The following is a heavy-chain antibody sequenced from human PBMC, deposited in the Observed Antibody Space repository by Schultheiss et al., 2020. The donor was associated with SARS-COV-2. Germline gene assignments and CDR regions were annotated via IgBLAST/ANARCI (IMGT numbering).Heavy chain of an antibody. D-gene: IGHD2-2*01. Sequence: SETLSLTCTVSGGSISPYHWSWIRQPPGKGLEWIGYIYYSGSTNYNPSLKSRLTISVDTSKNQFSLKLSSVTAADTAVYYCARDQGRYCSSTSCSPAFDYWGQGTLVTVSS. CDR3: ARDQGRYCSSTSCSPAFDY. CDR2: IYYSGST. J-gene: IGHJ4*02. CDR1: GGSISPYH. V-gene: IGHV4-59*12.